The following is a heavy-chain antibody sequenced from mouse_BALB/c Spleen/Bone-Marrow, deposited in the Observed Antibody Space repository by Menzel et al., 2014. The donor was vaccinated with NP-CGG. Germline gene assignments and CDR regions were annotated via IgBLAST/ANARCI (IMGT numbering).Heavy chain of an antibody. J-gene: IGHJ4*01. D-gene: IGHD2-10*02. CDR2: IWSDGST. V-gene: IGHV2-6*02. Sequence: VKLVESGPGLVSPSQSLSITCTVSGFSLTTYGVHWVRQPPGKGLEWLVVIWSDGSTTYNSALKSRLSISEDNSKSQVFLKMNSLQTDDTAMYYCARNPYGNYAMDYWGQGTSVTVSS. CDR1: GFSLTTYG. CDR3: ARNPYGNYAMDY.